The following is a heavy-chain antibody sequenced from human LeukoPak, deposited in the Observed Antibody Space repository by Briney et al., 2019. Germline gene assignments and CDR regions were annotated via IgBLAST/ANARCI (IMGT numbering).Heavy chain of an antibody. Sequence: GRSLRLSCTASGFTFSSYGMHWVRQAPGKGLEWVSYISSSSITIYYADSVEGRFAISRDNAKSSLYLQMNSLRAEDTAVYYCARAGYSILSPFDYWGRGTLVTVSS. CDR3: ARAGYSILSPFDY. CDR1: GFTFSSYG. D-gene: IGHD5/OR15-5a*01. V-gene: IGHV3-48*03. CDR2: ISSSSITI. J-gene: IGHJ4*02.